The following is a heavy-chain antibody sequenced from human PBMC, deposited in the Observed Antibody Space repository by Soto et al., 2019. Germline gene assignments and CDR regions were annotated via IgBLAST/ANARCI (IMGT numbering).Heavy chain of an antibody. D-gene: IGHD6-19*01. CDR2: IWYDGSNK. J-gene: IGHJ6*02. CDR3: AGDLFVWLGIAVAGMGMDV. Sequence: GGSLRLSCAASGFTFSSYGMHWVRQAPGKGLEWVAVIWYDGSNKYYADSVKGRFTISRDNSKNTLYLQMNSLRAEDTAVYYCAGDLFVWLGIAVAGMGMDVWGQGTTVTVSS. CDR1: GFTFSSYG. V-gene: IGHV3-33*01.